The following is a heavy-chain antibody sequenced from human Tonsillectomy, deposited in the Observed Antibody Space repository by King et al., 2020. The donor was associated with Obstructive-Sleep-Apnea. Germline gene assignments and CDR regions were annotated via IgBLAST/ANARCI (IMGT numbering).Heavy chain of an antibody. Sequence: VQLVESGGGLVQPGRSLRLSCAASGFTFDDYAMHWVRQAPGKGLEWVSGISWNSGSIGCADSVKGRFTISRDNAKNSLYLQMNSLRAEDTALYYCAKGRFGGLLIDYWGQGTLVTVSS. CDR2: ISWNSGSI. D-gene: IGHD3-10*01. CDR3: AKGRFGGLLIDY. CDR1: GFTFDDYA. J-gene: IGHJ4*02. V-gene: IGHV3-9*01.